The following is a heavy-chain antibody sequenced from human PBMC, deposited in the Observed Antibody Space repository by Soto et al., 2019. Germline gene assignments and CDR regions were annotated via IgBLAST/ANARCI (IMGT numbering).Heavy chain of an antibody. J-gene: IGHJ4*02. CDR1: GFSLSTSGVG. D-gene: IGHD2-15*01. CDR3: AHRPSYCSGGSCYSGFDY. CDR2: IYWDDDK. V-gene: IGHV2-5*02. Sequence: QITLKESGPTLVKPTPPLTLTCTFSGFSLSTSGVGVGWIRQPPGKALEWLALIYWDDDKRYSPSLKSRLTITKDTSKNQVVLTMTNMDPVDTATYYCAHRPSYCSGGSCYSGFDYWGQGTLVTVSS.